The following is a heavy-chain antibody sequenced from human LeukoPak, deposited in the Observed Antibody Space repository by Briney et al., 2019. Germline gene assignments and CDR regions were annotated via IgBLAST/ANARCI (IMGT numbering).Heavy chain of an antibody. D-gene: IGHD3-9*01. J-gene: IGHJ4*02. V-gene: IGHV1-18*01. CDR1: GYTFTSYG. CDR3: ARGGIADYDILTGSKPIDY. CDR2: ISAYNGNT. Sequence: ASVKVSCKASGYTFTSYGISWVRQAPGQGLEWMGWISAYNGNTNYAQKLQGRVTMTTDTSTSTAYMELRSLRSDDTAVYYCARGGIADYDILTGSKPIDYWGQGTLVTVSS.